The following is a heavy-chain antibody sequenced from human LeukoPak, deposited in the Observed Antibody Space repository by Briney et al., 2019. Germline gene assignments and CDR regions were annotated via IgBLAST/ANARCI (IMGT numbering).Heavy chain of an antibody. CDR2: ISSSGLTM. V-gene: IGHV3-48*03. J-gene: IGHJ4*02. Sequence: GGSLRLSCAASGFTFSNYEMNWVRQVPGRGLEWVSYISSSGLTMYYADSVKGRFTISRDNAKNSLYLQMNSLRAEDTAVYYCARVSGWPAYLDYWGQGTLVTVSS. CDR3: ARVSGWPAYLDY. CDR1: GFTFSNYE. D-gene: IGHD6-19*01.